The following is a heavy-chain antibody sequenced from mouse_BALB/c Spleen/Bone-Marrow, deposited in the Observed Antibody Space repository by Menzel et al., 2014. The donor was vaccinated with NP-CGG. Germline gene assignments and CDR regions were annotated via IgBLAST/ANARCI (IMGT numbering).Heavy chain of an antibody. Sequence: VQLQQSGAGLVKPGASVRLSCTASGFNIKDTYMYWVKQRPEQGLEWIGRIDPANGNTKYDPKFQGKATITADTSSNTAYLQLSSLTSEDTAVYYYAAYYRYLAWFAYWGQGTLVTVSA. CDR1: GFNIKDTY. D-gene: IGHD2-14*01. CDR3: AAYYRYLAWFAY. CDR2: IDPANGNT. J-gene: IGHJ3*01. V-gene: IGHV14-3*02.